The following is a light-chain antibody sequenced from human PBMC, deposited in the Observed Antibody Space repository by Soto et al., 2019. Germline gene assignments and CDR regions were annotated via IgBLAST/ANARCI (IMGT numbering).Light chain of an antibody. V-gene: IGLV1-40*01. CDR1: NSNIGAGYD. J-gene: IGLJ1*01. CDR2: GNR. CDR3: QSYDSSLSAYV. Sequence: QSVLTQPPSVSGGTPGQRVTISGTGTNSNIGAGYDVSWYQHLPGAAPKLLVYGNRFRPSGVPDRFSGSQSGTSASLAITGLQAEDEADYYCQSYDSSLSAYVFGAGTKVTVL.